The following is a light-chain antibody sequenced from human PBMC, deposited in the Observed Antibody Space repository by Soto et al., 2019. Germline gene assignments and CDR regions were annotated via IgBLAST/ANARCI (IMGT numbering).Light chain of an antibody. CDR3: QQYGSSAWT. CDR2: GAS. J-gene: IGKJ1*01. V-gene: IGKV3-20*01. CDR1: QSVSSSY. Sequence: EIVLTQSPGTLSLSPGERATLSCRASQSVSSSYLAWYQQKPGQAPRLLIYGASSRASGVPDRFSGSGSGTDFTLTFSRLEPEDFAVYYCQQYGSSAWTFGQSTKVEI.